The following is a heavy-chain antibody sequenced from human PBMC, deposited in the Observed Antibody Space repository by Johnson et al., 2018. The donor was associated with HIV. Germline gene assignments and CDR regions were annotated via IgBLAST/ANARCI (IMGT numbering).Heavy chain of an antibody. D-gene: IGHD5-18*01. CDR2: ISYDANNK. CDR3: ARAPGYSRAFDI. CDR1: GFTFSSYA. V-gene: IGHV3-30-3*01. J-gene: IGHJ3*02. Sequence: QVQLVESGGGVVQPGRSLRLSCAASGFTFSSYAMHWVRQAPGKGLEWVAVISYDANNKYYADSVKGRFTISRDNSKNTLYLQMNSLRAEDTAVYYCARAPGYSRAFDIWGQGTMVTVST.